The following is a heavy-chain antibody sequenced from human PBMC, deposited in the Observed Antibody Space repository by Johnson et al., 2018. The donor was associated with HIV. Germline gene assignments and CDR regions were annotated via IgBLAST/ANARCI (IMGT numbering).Heavy chain of an antibody. CDR3: AKDMAAQGAFDI. V-gene: IGHV3-43*01. CDR2: ISWDGGST. J-gene: IGHJ3*02. Sequence: EVQLVESGGVVVQPGGSLRLSCAASGFTFDDYTMHWVRQAPGKGLEWVSLISWDGGSTYYADSVKGRFTISRDNSKNSLYLQMNSLRTEDTALYYCAKDMAAQGAFDIWGQGTMVTVSS. CDR1: GFTFDDYT.